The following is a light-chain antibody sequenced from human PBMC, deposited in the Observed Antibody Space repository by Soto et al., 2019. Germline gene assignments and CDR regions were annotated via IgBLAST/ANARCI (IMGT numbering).Light chain of an antibody. Sequence: QSALTQPRSVSGSPGQSVTISCIGTRTDIGGYNYVSWYQQYPGKAPKPMIYDVSKRPPGVPDRFSGSKSGNTASLTISGLQVEDEADYYCCSYAGSYTGVFGGGTKLTVL. CDR1: RTDIGGYNY. CDR2: DVS. J-gene: IGLJ3*02. CDR3: CSYAGSYTGV. V-gene: IGLV2-11*01.